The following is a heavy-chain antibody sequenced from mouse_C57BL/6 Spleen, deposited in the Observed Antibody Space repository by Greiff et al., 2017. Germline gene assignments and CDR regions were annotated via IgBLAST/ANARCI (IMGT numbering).Heavy chain of an antibody. D-gene: IGHD2-2*01. J-gene: IGHJ4*01. V-gene: IGHV1-18*01. Sequence: EVKLMESGPELVKPGASVKISCKASGYTFTDYNMDWVKQSHGKSLEWIGDINPNNGGTIYNQKFKGKATLTVDKSSSTAYMELRSLTSEDTAVYYCARGGWLRRRDAMDDWGQGTSVTVSS. CDR3: ARGGWLRRRDAMDD. CDR2: INPNNGGT. CDR1: GYTFTDYN.